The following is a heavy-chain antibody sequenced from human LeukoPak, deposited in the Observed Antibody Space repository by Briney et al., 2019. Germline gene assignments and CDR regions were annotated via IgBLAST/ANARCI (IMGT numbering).Heavy chain of an antibody. CDR3: ARLDPYYFDY. J-gene: IGHJ4*02. CDR2: IYYSGST. V-gene: IGHV4-39*01. Sequence: SETLSLTCTVSGGSISSYYWGWIRQPPGKGLEWIGSIYYSGSTYYNPSLKSRVTISVDTSKNQFSLKLSSVTAADTAVYYCARLDPYYFDYWGQGTLVTVSS. CDR1: GGSISSYY.